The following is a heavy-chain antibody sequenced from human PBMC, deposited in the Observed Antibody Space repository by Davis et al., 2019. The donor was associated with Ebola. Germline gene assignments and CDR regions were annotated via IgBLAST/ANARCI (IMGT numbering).Heavy chain of an antibody. CDR1: GDSVSSSGAA. CDR3: ARGWLRTGLDV. D-gene: IGHD5-12*01. V-gene: IGHV6-1*01. CDR2: TYYTSKWYK. Sequence: HSQTLSLTCAISGDSVSSSGAAWIWIRQSPSRGLEWLGRTYYTSKWYKDYAVSVKSRITINPDTSKNQFSLHLNSVTPEDTAVYYCARGWLRTGLDVWGKGTTVTVSS. J-gene: IGHJ6*04.